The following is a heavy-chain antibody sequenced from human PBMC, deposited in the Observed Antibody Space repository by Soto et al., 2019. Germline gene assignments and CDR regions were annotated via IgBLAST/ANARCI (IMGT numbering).Heavy chain of an antibody. J-gene: IGHJ3*02. Sequence: PGGSLRLSCAASGFTFSSYAMSWVRQAPGKGLEWVSAISGSGGSTYYADSVKGRFTISRDNSKNTLYLQMNSLRAEDTAVYYCAKAPSLLVLANDAFDIWGKGTIVTVSS. CDR2: ISGSGGST. V-gene: IGHV3-23*01. D-gene: IGHD3-3*02. CDR3: AKAPSLLVLANDAFDI. CDR1: GFTFSSYA.